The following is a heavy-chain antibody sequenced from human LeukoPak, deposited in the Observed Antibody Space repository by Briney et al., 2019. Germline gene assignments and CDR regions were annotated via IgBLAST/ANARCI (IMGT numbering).Heavy chain of an antibody. Sequence: GGSLRLSCAASGFTFSDYYMSWIRQAPGKGLEWVSYISSSGSTIYYADSVKGRFTISRDNAKNSLYLQMNSLRAEDTAVYYCASIAVAGRALAYWGQGTLVTVSS. CDR2: ISSSGSTI. J-gene: IGHJ4*02. CDR3: ASIAVAGRALAY. D-gene: IGHD6-19*01. CDR1: GFTFSDYY. V-gene: IGHV3-11*04.